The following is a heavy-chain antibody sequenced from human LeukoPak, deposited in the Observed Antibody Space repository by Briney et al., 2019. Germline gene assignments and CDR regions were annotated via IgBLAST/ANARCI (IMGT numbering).Heavy chain of an antibody. CDR2: IKQDGSEK. CDR1: GFTFSSYW. V-gene: IGHV3-7*01. CDR3: ARDNRVLISSSTNFDY. D-gene: IGHD6-6*01. J-gene: IGHJ4*02. Sequence: GGSLRLSCAASGFTFSSYWMSWVRQAPGKGLEWVANIKQDGSEKYFVDSVKGRFTISRDNAKNSLYLQMNSLRVEDTAVYYCARDNRVLISSSTNFDYWGQGTLVTVSS.